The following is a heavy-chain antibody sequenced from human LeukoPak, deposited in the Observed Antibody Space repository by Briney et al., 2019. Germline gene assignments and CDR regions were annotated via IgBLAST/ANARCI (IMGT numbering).Heavy chain of an antibody. V-gene: IGHV3-9*01. Sequence: GGSLRLSCAASGFTFGVYAMHWVRQAPGKGPEWVSGISWNSGSICYADSVKGRFTISRDNAKNSLYLQMNSLRAEDTALYYCAKATGYSSGWYEGYFDYWGQGTLVTVSS. D-gene: IGHD6-19*01. CDR3: AKATGYSSGWYEGYFDY. CDR1: GFTFGVYA. J-gene: IGHJ4*02. CDR2: ISWNSGSI.